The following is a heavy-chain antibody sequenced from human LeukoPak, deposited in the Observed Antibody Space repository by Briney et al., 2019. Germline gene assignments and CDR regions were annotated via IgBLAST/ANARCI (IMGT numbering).Heavy chain of an antibody. CDR3: ARPAVGGTLLFGP. CDR2: INPNSGGT. Sequence: GASVKVSCKASGYTFTGYYMHWVRQAPGQGLEWMGWINPNSGGTNYAQRFQGRVTMTRDTSISTAYMELSRLRSDDTAVYYCARPAVGGTLLFGPWGQGTLVTVSS. CDR1: GYTFTGYY. J-gene: IGHJ5*02. D-gene: IGHD1-26*01. V-gene: IGHV1-2*02.